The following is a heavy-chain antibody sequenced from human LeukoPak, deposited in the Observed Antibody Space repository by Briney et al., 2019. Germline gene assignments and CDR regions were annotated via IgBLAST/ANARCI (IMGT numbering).Heavy chain of an antibody. Sequence: PSETLSLTCAVSGGSISSSNWWSWVRQPPGKGLEWIGEIYHGGSTNYNPSLKSRVTISVDKSKNQFSLKLSSVTAADTAVYYCARVQQWLVLGWFDPWGQGTLVTVSS. CDR2: IYHGGST. V-gene: IGHV4-4*02. CDR3: ARVQQWLVLGWFDP. CDR1: GGSISSSNW. D-gene: IGHD6-19*01. J-gene: IGHJ5*02.